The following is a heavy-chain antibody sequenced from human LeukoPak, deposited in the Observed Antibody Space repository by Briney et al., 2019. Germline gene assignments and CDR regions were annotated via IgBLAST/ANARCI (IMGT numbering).Heavy chain of an antibody. V-gene: IGHV1-2*02. CDR1: GYTFTGYY. J-gene: IGHJ3*02. D-gene: IGHD3-3*01. Sequence: ASVKVSCKASGYTFTGYYMHWVRQAPGQGLEWMGWINPNSGGTNYAQKFQGRVTMTRDTSISTAYMELSRLRSDDTAVYYCARDTMEAFGVALDAFDIWGQGTMVTVSS. CDR3: ARDTMEAFGVALDAFDI. CDR2: INPNSGGT.